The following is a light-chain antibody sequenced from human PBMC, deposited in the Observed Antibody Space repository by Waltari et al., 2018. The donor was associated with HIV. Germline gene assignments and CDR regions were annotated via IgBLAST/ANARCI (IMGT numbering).Light chain of an antibody. J-gene: IGLJ2*01. CDR2: EVY. V-gene: IGLV2-8*01. Sequence: QSALTQPPSASGSPGQSVIISCTGTSSDIGAYNYVSWYQQHPGTAPKLMISEVYKRPSGVPYRFFGPKSDNTASLTVSGLQAEDEAVYYCSSYAGSNNLLFGGGTRLTVL. CDR1: SSDIGAYNY. CDR3: SSYAGSNNLL.